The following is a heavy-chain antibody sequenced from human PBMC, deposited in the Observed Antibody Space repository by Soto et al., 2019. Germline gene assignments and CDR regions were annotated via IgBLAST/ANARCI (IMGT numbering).Heavy chain of an antibody. CDR2: FDPEDGET. V-gene: IGHV1-24*01. J-gene: IGHJ4*02. D-gene: IGHD2-15*01. CDR1: GYTLTELS. CDR3: ATGSLGYCSGGSCSFFDY. Sequence: QVQLVQSGAEVKKPGASVKVSCKVSGYTLTELSMHWVRQAPGKGLEWMGGFDPEDGETIYAQKVQGRVTMTEDTSTDTAYMELSSLRSEDTAVYYCATGSLGYCSGGSCSFFDYWGQGTLVTVSS.